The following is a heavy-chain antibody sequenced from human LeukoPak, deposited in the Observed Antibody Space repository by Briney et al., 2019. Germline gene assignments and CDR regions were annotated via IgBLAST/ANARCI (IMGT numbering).Heavy chain of an antibody. D-gene: IGHD1-26*01. V-gene: IGHV1-2*02. CDR3: ARQRAGSGSYYEFDY. CDR2: INPNSGDT. J-gene: IGHJ4*02. Sequence: ASVKVSCKASGYTLTGNYMHWVRQAPGQGLEWMGWINPNSGDTKYAQKFQGRVTMTRDTSISTAYMELSRLRSDDTAVYYCARQRAGSGSYYEFDYWGQGTLVTVSS. CDR1: GYTLTGNY.